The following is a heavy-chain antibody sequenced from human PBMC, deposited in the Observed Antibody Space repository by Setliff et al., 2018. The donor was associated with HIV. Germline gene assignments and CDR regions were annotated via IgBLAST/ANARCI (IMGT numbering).Heavy chain of an antibody. CDR3: AKGVKFLDP. V-gene: IGHV3-53*01. CDR2: LYGDGRT. J-gene: IGHJ5*02. CDR1: GFTVSNNY. Sequence: GGSLRLSCEVSGFTVSNNYMTWVRQAPVKGLEWVSTLYGDGRTFYADSAQGRFTISRDNSNNILFLQMNSLLAEDTAVYYCAKGVKFLDPWGQGTLVTVSS. D-gene: IGHD3-16*01.